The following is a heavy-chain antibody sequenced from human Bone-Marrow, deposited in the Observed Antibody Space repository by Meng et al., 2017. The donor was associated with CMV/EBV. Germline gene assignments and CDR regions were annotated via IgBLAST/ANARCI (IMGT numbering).Heavy chain of an antibody. CDR3: ASLPRHRYYYYYGMDV. Sequence: SVKVSCKASGFTFTSSAVQWVRQARGQRLEWIGWIVVGSGNTNYAQKFQGRVTITTDESTSTAYMELSSLRSEDTAVYYCASLPRHRYYYYYGMDVWGQGTTVTVSS. J-gene: IGHJ6*02. CDR1: GFTFTSSA. V-gene: IGHV1-58*01. CDR2: IVVGSGNT.